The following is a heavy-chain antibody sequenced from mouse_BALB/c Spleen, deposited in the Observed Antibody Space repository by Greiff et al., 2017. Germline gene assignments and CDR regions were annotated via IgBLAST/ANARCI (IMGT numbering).Heavy chain of an antibody. J-gene: IGHJ2*01. CDR2: ISSGSSTI. Sequence: EVKLVESGGGLVQPGGSRKLSCAASGFTFSSFGMHWVRQAPEKGLEWVAYISSGSSTIYYADTVKGRFTISRDNPKNTLFLQMTSLRSEDTAMYYCARSRDYYGYFDYWGQGTTLTVSS. D-gene: IGHD1-1*01. CDR3: ARSRDYYGYFDY. CDR1: GFTFSSFG. V-gene: IGHV5-17*02.